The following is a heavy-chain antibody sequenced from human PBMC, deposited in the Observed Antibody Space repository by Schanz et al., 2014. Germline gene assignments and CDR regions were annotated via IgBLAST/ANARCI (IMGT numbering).Heavy chain of an antibody. CDR3: AKDGRLPYYGTGSDFDY. CDR1: GFTFSASA. CDR2: ISSSSSYI. D-gene: IGHD3-22*01. Sequence: EVQLVESGGGLVQPGGSLKLSCAASGFTFSASAMHWVRQAPGKGLEWVSSISSSSSYISYADSVKGRFTISRDNLKNTVYLQMNSLRAGDTAVYYCAKDGRLPYYGTGSDFDYWGQGTLVAVSS. V-gene: IGHV3-21*04. J-gene: IGHJ4*02.